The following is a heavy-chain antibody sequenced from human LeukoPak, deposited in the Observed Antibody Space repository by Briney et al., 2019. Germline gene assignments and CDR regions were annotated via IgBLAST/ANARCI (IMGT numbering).Heavy chain of an antibody. J-gene: IGHJ4*02. CDR1: GGSFSGYY. CDR3: ARETMIVILFDY. CDR2: INRSGST. V-gene: IGHV4-34*01. Sequence: SETLSLTCAVYGGSFSGYYWSWIRQPPGKGLEWIGEINRSGSTNYNPSLKSRVTISIDTSKNQFSLRLSSVTAADTAVYYCARETMIVILFDYWGQGTLVTVSS. D-gene: IGHD3-22*01.